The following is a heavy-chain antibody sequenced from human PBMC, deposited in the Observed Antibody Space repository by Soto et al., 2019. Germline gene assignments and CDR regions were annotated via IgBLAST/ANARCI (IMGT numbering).Heavy chain of an antibody. D-gene: IGHD6-13*01. Sequence: EVQLVESGGGLVQPGGSLRLSCAASGFTFSSYWMHWVRQAPGKGLVWVSRISSDGSSTSYADSVKGRFTISRDNAKNTLYLKMNSLKAEDTAVYYCARGGPYSSSWLDYWGQGTLVTVSS. CDR1: GFTFSSYW. J-gene: IGHJ4*02. CDR3: ARGGPYSSSWLDY. CDR2: ISSDGSST. V-gene: IGHV3-74*01.